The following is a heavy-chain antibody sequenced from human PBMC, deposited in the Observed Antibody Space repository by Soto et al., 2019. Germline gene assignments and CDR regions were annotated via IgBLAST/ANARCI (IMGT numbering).Heavy chain of an antibody. CDR3: ARTHIISASFDP. CDR1: GYTCTSFG. CDR2: IIPYNGNT. V-gene: IGHV1-18*04. D-gene: IGHD3-3*02. Sequence: ASVKVSGKASGYTCTSFGISWVRQARGQGLEWMGLIIPYNGNTKHAQKLQARVTMTTDTSTSTVYMELRSLRSDDTAVYYCARTHIISASFDPSGQGTLVTVSS. J-gene: IGHJ5*02.